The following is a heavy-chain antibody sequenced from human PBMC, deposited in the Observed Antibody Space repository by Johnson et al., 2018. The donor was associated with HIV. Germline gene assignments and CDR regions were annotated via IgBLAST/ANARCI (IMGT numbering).Heavy chain of an antibody. J-gene: IGHJ3*02. D-gene: IGHD6-13*01. CDR3: AKDISWDHIAFDI. CDR2: ISGSGGST. V-gene: IGHV3-23*04. CDR1: GFTFSDYY. Sequence: VQLVESGGTLVQPGGSLRLSCAASGFTFSDYYMSWVRQAPGKGLEWVSAISGSGGSTYYADSVKGRFTISRDNSKNTLYLQMNSLRAEDTAVYYCAKDISWDHIAFDIWGQGTTVTVSS.